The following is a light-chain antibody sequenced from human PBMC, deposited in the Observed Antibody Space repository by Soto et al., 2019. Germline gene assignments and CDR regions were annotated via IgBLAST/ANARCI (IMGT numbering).Light chain of an antibody. Sequence: DFVMTQSLDSLAVSLGERATINCKSSQSVLSTSNNKNYLAWFQQKPGQPPKLVIYWASVRASGVPDRFSGSGSGTDFTLTISSLQAEDVAVYYCQQYHIDPITFGQGTRLEI. J-gene: IGKJ5*01. V-gene: IGKV4-1*01. CDR2: WAS. CDR1: QSVLSTSNNKNY. CDR3: QQYHIDPIT.